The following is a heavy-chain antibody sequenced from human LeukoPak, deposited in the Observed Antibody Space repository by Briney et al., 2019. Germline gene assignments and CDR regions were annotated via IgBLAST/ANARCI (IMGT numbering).Heavy chain of an antibody. V-gene: IGHV4-4*02. D-gene: IGHD6-13*01. CDR1: GGSISSNNW. CDR3: ARAAAGLSYYYGMDV. J-gene: IGHJ6*02. Sequence: SGTLSLTCAVSGGSISSNNWWSWIRQPPGKGLEWIGEILHSGNTNYNPSLKSRVTISVDKSKNQFSLKLSSVTAADTAVYYCARAAAGLSYYYGMDVWGQGTTVTVSS. CDR2: ILHSGNT.